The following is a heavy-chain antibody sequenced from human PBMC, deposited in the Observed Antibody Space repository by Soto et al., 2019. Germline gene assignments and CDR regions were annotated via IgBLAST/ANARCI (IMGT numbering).Heavy chain of an antibody. J-gene: IGHJ6*02. V-gene: IGHV3-23*01. CDR2: ISGNSGST. CDR3: ATGLSSYNWNYGYYGMDV. Sequence: EVQLLESGGGLVQPGGSLRLSCAASGFTFSSFAMSWVRQAPGKGLEWVSAISGNSGSTYYADSVKGRFTISRDNSKNTLFLQMNSLRAEDTAVYYCATGLSSYNWNYGYYGMDVWGHGTTVPVSS. CDR1: GFTFSSFA. D-gene: IGHD1-20*01.